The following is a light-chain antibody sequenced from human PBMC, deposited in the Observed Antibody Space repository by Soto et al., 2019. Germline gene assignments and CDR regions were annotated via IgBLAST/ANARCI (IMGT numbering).Light chain of an antibody. J-gene: IGKJ5*01. CDR3: QQQGRSWIT. Sequence: EILMTQSPGTLSVSPGERATLSCRASQSVSSNLAWYQQKPGQAPRLLIHGATTRATGIPARFSGSGSGTEFTLTISSLQSEECAVYYCQQQGRSWITSGQGTRLEIK. CDR1: QSVSSN. CDR2: GAT. V-gene: IGKV3-15*01.